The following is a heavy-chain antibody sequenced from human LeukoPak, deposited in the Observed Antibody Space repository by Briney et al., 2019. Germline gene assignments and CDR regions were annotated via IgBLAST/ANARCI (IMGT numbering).Heavy chain of an antibody. V-gene: IGHV3-23*01. CDR1: GFTVSSNY. CDR3: AKVRWQLVDY. D-gene: IGHD6-6*01. Sequence: PGGSLRLSCAASGFTVSSNYMSWVRQAPGKGLEWVSAISGSADSTYYADSVKGRFTISRDNSKNTLYLQMNSLRAEDTAVYYCAKVRWQLVDYWGQGTLVTVSS. CDR2: ISGSADST. J-gene: IGHJ4*02.